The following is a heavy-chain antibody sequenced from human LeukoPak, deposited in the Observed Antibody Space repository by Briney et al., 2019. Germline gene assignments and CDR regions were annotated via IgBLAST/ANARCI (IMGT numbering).Heavy chain of an antibody. CDR3: ARAYNPYSYGPYFDY. Sequence: PSETLSLTCTVSGGSVSSGTYCWSWIRQPPGKGLEWIGYIYYSGSTNYNPSLKSRVTISVDTSKNQFSLKLSSVTAADTAVYYCARAYNPYSYGPYFDYWGQGTLVTVSS. CDR2: IYYSGST. D-gene: IGHD5-18*01. CDR1: GGSVSSGTYC. J-gene: IGHJ4*02. V-gene: IGHV4-61*01.